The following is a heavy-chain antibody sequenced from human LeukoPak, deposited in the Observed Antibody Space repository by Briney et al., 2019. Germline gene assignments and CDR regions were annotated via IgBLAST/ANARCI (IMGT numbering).Heavy chain of an antibody. V-gene: IGHV4-59*08. J-gene: IGHJ4*02. Sequence: SETLSLTCTVSGGSISSYYWSWIRQPPGKGLEWIGYIYYSGSTDYNPSLKSRVTISVDTSKNQFSLKLSSVTAADTAVYYCARHESYDFWSGYRYYFDYWGQGTLVTVSS. CDR1: GGSISSYY. D-gene: IGHD3-3*01. CDR3: ARHESYDFWSGYRYYFDY. CDR2: IYYSGST.